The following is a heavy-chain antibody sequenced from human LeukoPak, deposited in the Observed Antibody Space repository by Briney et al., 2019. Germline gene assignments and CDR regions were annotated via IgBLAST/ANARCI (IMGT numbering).Heavy chain of an antibody. CDR1: GFTFSSYG. CDR3: AKDHYCSSTSCYYTGYYYGMDV. J-gene: IGHJ6*04. V-gene: IGHV3-30*18. Sequence: GSLRLSCAASGFTFSSYGMHWVRRAPGKGLEWVAVISYDGSNKYYADSVEGRFTISRDNSKNTLYLQMNSLRAEDTAVYYCAKDHYCSSTSCYYTGYYYGMDVWGKGTTVTVSS. CDR2: ISYDGSNK. D-gene: IGHD2-2*01.